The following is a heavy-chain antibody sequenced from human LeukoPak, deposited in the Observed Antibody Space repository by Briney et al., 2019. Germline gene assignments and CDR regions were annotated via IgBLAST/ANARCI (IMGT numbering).Heavy chain of an antibody. CDR1: GFTFSSYS. D-gene: IGHD6-13*01. CDR3: AKDLSNIAAAGFDY. Sequence: PGGSLRLSCAASGFTFSSYSMNWVRQAPGKGLEWVSAISGSGGSTYYADSVKGRFTISRDNSKNTLYLQMNSLRAEDTAVYYCAKDLSNIAAAGFDYWGQGTLVTVSS. V-gene: IGHV3-23*01. J-gene: IGHJ4*02. CDR2: ISGSGGST.